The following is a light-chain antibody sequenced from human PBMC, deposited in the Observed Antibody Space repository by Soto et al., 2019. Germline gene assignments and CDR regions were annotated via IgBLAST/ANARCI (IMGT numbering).Light chain of an antibody. J-gene: IGKJ1*01. CDR3: QQYKNYLT. Sequence: DIQMTQSPSTLSASVGDRVTFTCRASQSVSIWLAWYQQKPGKAPKLLISGASTLESGVPSRFSGSGSGTEFTLTISSLQPDDFATYYCQQYKNYLTFGQGTNVDI. V-gene: IGKV1-5*01. CDR2: GAS. CDR1: QSVSIW.